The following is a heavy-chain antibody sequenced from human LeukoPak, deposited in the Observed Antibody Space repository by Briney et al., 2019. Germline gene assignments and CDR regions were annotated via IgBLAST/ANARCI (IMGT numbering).Heavy chain of an antibody. CDR3: ARGAAGGYCSSTSCYNWFDP. CDR2: IHYSGST. V-gene: IGHV4-59*01. J-gene: IGHJ5*02. Sequence: SETLSLPCSVSGVSINIYYWSWIRPPPGKGLEWFGYIHYSGSTNYNPSLKIRVHISVHTSKNQFSLKLSSVTAADTAVYYCARGAAGGYCSSTSCYNWFDPWGQGTLVTVSS. CDR1: GVSINIYY. D-gene: IGHD2-2*01.